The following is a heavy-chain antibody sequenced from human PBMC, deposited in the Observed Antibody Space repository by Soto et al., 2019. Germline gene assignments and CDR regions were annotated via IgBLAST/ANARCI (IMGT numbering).Heavy chain of an antibody. D-gene: IGHD6-19*01. CDR3: ATAMAGKWHPFDY. CDR1: GFFLRDFG. CDR2: IWYDGSNT. J-gene: IGHJ4*01. V-gene: IGHV3-33*01. Sequence: PGGSLRLSCVASGFFLRDFGMHWVRQAPGKGLEWVSVIWYDGSNTYQGESVKGRFTMSRDISKNTLYLQMDSLRPEDTAVYYCATAMAGKWHPFDYGGHGTLVTVSS.